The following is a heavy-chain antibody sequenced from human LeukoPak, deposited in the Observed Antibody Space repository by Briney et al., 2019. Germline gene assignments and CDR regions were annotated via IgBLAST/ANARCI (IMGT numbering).Heavy chain of an antibody. V-gene: IGHV3-30-3*01. Sequence: QPGRSLRLSCAASGFTFSSYAMHWVRQAPGKGLEWLAVISYDGSTAYYADSVKGRFTISRDNSKNTLYLQMNSLRAEDTAVYYCARDPPLDYYDRSGYIAIGDWGQGTLVTVSS. CDR3: ARDPPLDYYDRSGYIAIGD. D-gene: IGHD3-22*01. J-gene: IGHJ4*02. CDR2: ISYDGSTA. CDR1: GFTFSSYA.